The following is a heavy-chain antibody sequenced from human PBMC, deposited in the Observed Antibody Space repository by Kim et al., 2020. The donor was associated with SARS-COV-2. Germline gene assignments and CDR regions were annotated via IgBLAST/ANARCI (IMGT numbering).Heavy chain of an antibody. CDR3: AKDLN. V-gene: IGHV3-9*01. J-gene: IGHJ4*02. CDR2: SWNSGSI. Sequence: SWNSGSIGYADSVKGRFTISRDNAKNSLYLQMNSLRAEDTALYYCAKDLNWGQGTLVTVSS.